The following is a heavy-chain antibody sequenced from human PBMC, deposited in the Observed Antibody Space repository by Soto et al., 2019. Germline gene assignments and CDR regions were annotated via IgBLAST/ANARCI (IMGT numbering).Heavy chain of an antibody. CDR3: ARAMTTVTTIDY. D-gene: IGHD4-17*01. CDR2: IYHSGST. Sequence: SETLSPTCAVSGCSISSGGYSWSWIRRPPGKGLEWIGYIYHSGSTYYNPSLKGRVTISVDRSKNQFSLKLSSVTAADTAVYYCARAMTTVTTIDYWGQGTLVTVSS. V-gene: IGHV4-30-2*01. CDR1: GCSISSGGYS. J-gene: IGHJ4*02.